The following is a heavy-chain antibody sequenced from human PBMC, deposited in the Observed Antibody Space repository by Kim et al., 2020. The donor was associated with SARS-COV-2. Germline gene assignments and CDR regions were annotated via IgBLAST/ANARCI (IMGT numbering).Heavy chain of an antibody. J-gene: IGHJ5*02. V-gene: IGHV3-11*04. CDR3: TRTTRIPDP. Sequence: IEYGEYVRGRFTITRDNAKNSLYRQMNSLKADDTAVYYCTRTTRIPDPWGQGTLVTVSS. CDR2: I.